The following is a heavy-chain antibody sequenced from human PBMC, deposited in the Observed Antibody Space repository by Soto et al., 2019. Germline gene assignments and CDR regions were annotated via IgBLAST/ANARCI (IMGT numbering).Heavy chain of an antibody. J-gene: IGHJ5*02. CDR3: ARGQAAMPLRDDSYNWFDP. CDR2: ISSSGSTI. D-gene: IGHD2-2*01. V-gene: IGHV3-48*03. Sequence: EVQLVESGGGLVQPGGSLRLSCAASGFTFSSYEMNWVRRAPGKGLEWISYISSSGSTIYYADSVKGRFTISRDNAKNSLYLQMNSLRAEDTAVYYCARGQAAMPLRDDSYNWFDPWGQGTLVTVSS. CDR1: GFTFSSYE.